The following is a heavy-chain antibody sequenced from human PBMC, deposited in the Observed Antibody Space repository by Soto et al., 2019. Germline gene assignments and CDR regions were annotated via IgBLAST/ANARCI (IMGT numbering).Heavy chain of an antibody. J-gene: IGHJ4*02. Sequence: QVQMVQSGAEVKKPGASVKVSCEASGYTFTDYYMHWVRQAPGQGLEWMGRINPSGGATTYVQKFHGRVTMTTDTSTSTVYMDLSSRTSEDTAVYYCARGSSLALDYWGQGTLVTVSS. V-gene: IGHV1-46*01. CDR3: ARGSSLALDY. CDR1: GYTFTDYY. CDR2: INPSGGAT.